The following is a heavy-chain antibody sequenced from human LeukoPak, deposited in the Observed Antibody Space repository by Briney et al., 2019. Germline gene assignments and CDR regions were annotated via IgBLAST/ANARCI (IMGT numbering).Heavy chain of an antibody. Sequence: ASVKVSCKASGYTFTGYYMHWVRQAPGQGLEWMGIINPSGGSTSYAQKFQGRVTMTRDMSTSTVYMELSSLRSEDTAVYYCARGYYDSSGYYPPVAFDIWGQGTMVTVSS. CDR2: INPSGGST. D-gene: IGHD3-22*01. CDR3: ARGYYDSSGYYPPVAFDI. V-gene: IGHV1-46*01. CDR1: GYTFTGYY. J-gene: IGHJ3*02.